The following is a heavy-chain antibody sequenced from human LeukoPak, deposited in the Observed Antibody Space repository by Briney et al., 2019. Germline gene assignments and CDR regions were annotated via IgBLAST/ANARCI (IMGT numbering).Heavy chain of an antibody. D-gene: IGHD1-1*01. CDR1: GFTFSSFD. CDR2: IGTASDT. CDR3: ARGPPRGKYYYMDV. Sequence: PGGSLRLSCAASGFTFSSFDMHWVRQPTGQGLGWVSTIGTASDTYYPGSVEGRFTLSRDNAKNSLYLQRNSLTAGDTAVYYCARGPPRGKYYYMDVWGKGTTVTVSS. J-gene: IGHJ6*03. V-gene: IGHV3-13*01.